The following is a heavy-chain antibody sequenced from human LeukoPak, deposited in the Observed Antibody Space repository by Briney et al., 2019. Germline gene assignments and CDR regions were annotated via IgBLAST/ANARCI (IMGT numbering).Heavy chain of an antibody. CDR2: IYSDGNT. Sequence: GGSLRLSCAASGFTVSSNFMSWVRRAPGKGLEWVSVIYSDGNTYYADSVKGRFTIFRDNSKNTVYLQMNSLRAEDTALYYCARSGSGWFDYWGQGTLVTVSS. CDR1: GFTVSSNF. J-gene: IGHJ4*02. V-gene: IGHV3-53*01. CDR3: ARSGSGWFDY. D-gene: IGHD6-19*01.